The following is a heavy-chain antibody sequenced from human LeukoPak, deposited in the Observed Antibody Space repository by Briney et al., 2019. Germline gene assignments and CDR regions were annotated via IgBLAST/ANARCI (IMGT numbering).Heavy chain of an antibody. CDR2: IYHSGST. CDR3: ARDTYGSGNAFDI. J-gene: IGHJ3*02. CDR1: GYSISSGYY. Sequence: PSETLSLTCTVSGYSISSGYYWGWIRQPPGKGLEWIGSIYHSGSTYYNPPLKSRVTISVDTSKNQFSLKLSSVTAADTAVYYCARDTYGSGNAFDIWGQGTMVTVSS. V-gene: IGHV4-38-2*02. D-gene: IGHD3-10*01.